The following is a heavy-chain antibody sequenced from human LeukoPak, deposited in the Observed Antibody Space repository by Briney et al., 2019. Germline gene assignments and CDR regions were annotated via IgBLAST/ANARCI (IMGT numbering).Heavy chain of an antibody. CDR1: GYTLTTYG. CDR3: ATVAPQNYDFWSGSTAFDY. Sequence: ASVKVSCKASGYTLTTYGISWVRQAPGQGLEWMGWISVYNGNTNYAQKFQGRVTMTTDTSTSTAYMELRSLRSDDTAVYYCATVAPQNYDFWSGSTAFDYWGQGTLVTVSS. V-gene: IGHV1-18*01. J-gene: IGHJ4*02. CDR2: ISVYNGNT. D-gene: IGHD3-3*01.